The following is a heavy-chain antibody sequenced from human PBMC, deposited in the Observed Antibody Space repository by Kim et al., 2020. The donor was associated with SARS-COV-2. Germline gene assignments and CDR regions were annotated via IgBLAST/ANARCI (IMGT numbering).Heavy chain of an antibody. V-gene: IGHV1-8*01. D-gene: IGHD6-13*01. CDR3: ARGGSWYNPRGLQVVY. CDR2: MNPNSGNT. CDR1: GYTFTSYD. Sequence: ASVKVSCKASGYTFTSYDINWVRQATGQGLEWMGWMNPNSGNTGYAQKFQGRVTMTRNTSISTAYMELSSLRSEDTAVYYCARGGSWYNPRGLQVVYWGQGTLVTVSS. J-gene: IGHJ4*02.